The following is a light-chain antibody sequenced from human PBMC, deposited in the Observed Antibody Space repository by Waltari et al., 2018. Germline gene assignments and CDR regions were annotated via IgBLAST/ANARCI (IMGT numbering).Light chain of an antibody. CDR2: DAS. Sequence: EVVLTQSPATLSLSPGERATPSCRASQSVINSLAWYRQKPGQAPRLLIYDASTRADGIPDRFSGSGSGTDFTLTTISLEPEDFAVYYCQLRTGWPMTFGQGTRLEIK. J-gene: IGKJ5*01. CDR1: QSVINS. V-gene: IGKV3-11*01. CDR3: QLRTGWPMT.